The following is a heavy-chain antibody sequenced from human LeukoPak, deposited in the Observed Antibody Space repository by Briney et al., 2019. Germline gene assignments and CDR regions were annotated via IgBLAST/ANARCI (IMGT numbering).Heavy chain of an antibody. CDR1: GGSISSYY. CDR3: ARISLGLEVHREY. CDR2: INHSGST. J-gene: IGHJ4*02. V-gene: IGHV4-34*01. Sequence: SETLSLTCTVSGGSISSYYWSWIRQPPGKGLEWIGEINHSGSTNYNPSLKSRVTISVDTSKNQFSLKLSSVTAADTAVYYCARISLGLEVHREYWGQGTLVTVSS. D-gene: IGHD1-7*01.